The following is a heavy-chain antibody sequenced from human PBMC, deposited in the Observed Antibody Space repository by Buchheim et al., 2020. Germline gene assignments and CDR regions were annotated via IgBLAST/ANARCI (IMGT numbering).Heavy chain of an antibody. Sequence: QVQLVQSGAEVKKPGASVKVSCKASGYTFSNYHINWVRQATGQGPEWMGWVHPHNGHTGYAQKFQGRVTMTRNTSISTAYMEPSSLSSEDTAVYYCARALTSPDMGVFDPWGQGTL. J-gene: IGHJ5*02. D-gene: IGHD3-16*01. V-gene: IGHV1-8*01. CDR3: ARALTSPDMGVFDP. CDR1: GYTFSNYH. CDR2: VHPHNGHT.